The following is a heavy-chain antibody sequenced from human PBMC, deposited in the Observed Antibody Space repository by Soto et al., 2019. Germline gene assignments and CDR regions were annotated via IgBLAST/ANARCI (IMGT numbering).Heavy chain of an antibody. CDR1: GFTFSSYA. J-gene: IGHJ4*02. Sequence: QVQLVESGGGVVQPGRSLRLSCAASGFTFSSYAMHWVRQAPGKGLEWVAVISYDGSNKYYADSVKGRFTISRDNSKNTLYLQRNSRRAEDTAVYYRARTAWFGESTDFDYWGQGTLVTVSS. CDR3: ARTAWFGESTDFDY. D-gene: IGHD3-10*01. V-gene: IGHV3-30-3*01. CDR2: ISYDGSNK.